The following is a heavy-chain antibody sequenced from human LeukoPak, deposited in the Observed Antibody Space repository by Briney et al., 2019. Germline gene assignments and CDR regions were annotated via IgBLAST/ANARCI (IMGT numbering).Heavy chain of an antibody. Sequence: SETLSLTCAVYGGSFSGYYWSWIRQPPGKGLEWIGEINHSGSTNYNPSLKSRVTISVDTSKNQFSLKLSSVTAADTAVYYCARVQSYYDSSGYYPHWGQGTLVTVSS. J-gene: IGHJ4*02. CDR3: ARVQSYYDSSGYYPH. CDR1: GGSFSGYY. V-gene: IGHV4-34*01. CDR2: INHSGST. D-gene: IGHD3-22*01.